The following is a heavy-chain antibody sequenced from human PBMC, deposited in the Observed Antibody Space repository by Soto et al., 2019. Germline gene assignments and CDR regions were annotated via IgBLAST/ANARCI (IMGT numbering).Heavy chain of an antibody. CDR3: TTRIA. D-gene: IGHD2-21*01. J-gene: IGHJ4*02. V-gene: IGHV3-15*01. Sequence: EVQLVESGGGLVKPGGSLRISCAASGFSLANAWMSWVRQAPGKGLEWVGRMSTKNEGDITDYAAPVKGRFTVSRDDSSSTLYLEMNSLKTEDTGIYYCTTRIAGGQGTRVTVSS. CDR1: GFSLANAW. CDR2: MSTKNEGDIT.